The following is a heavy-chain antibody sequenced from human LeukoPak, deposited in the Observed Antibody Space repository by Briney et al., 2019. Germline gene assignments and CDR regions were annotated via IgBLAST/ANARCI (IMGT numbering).Heavy chain of an antibody. D-gene: IGHD1-26*01. CDR2: IYYSGST. CDR1: SGSISSRDYY. V-gene: IGHV4-39*01. J-gene: IGHJ4*02. CDR3: ARRTGVGAMDY. Sequence: PSETLSLTCSVSSGSISSRDYYWGWIRQPPGKGLEWIASIYYSGSTYYNPSLKSRVTISVDTSKNQFSLKLSSVTATDTAVYYCARRTGVGAMDYWGQGTLVTVSP.